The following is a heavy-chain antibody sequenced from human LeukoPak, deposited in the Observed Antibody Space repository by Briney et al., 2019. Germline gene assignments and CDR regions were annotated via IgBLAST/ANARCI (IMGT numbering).Heavy chain of an antibody. V-gene: IGHV3-48*02. CDR3: ARHDYGGNSGDY. Sequence: GGSLRLSCAASAFTFSSYSMNWVRQAPGKGLEWVSYIGTSSSTIYYADSVKGRFTISRDNAKNSLYLQMNSLRDEDTAVYYCARHDYGGNSGDYWGQGTLVTVSS. CDR2: IGTSSSTI. J-gene: IGHJ4*02. D-gene: IGHD4-23*01. CDR1: AFTFSSYS.